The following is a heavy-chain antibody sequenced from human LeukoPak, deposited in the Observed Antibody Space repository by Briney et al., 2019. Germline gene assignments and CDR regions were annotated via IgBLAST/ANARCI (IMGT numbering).Heavy chain of an antibody. D-gene: IGHD2-2*01. CDR2: IIPILGIA. Sequence: SVKVSCKASGGTFSSYAISWVRQAPGQGLEWMGRIIPILGIANYAQKFQGRVTIIADKSTSTAYMELSSLRPEDTAVYYCASATAAMGNWFDPWGQGTLVTVSS. J-gene: IGHJ5*02. CDR1: GGTFSSYA. V-gene: IGHV1-69*04. CDR3: ASATAAMGNWFDP.